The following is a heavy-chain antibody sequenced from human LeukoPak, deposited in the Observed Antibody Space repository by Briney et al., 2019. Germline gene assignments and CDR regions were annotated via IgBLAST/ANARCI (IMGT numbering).Heavy chain of an antibody. CDR2: IYYSGST. J-gene: IGHJ4*02. Sequence: SETLSLTCTVSGGSISSGGYYWSWIRQHPGKGLEWIGYIYYSGSTYYNPSLKSRVTISVDTSKNQFSLKLSSVTAADTAVYYCARLTVRGLGRYYDSSGSHPSGYFDYWGQGTLVTVSS. D-gene: IGHD3-22*01. CDR3: ARLTVRGLGRYYDSSGSHPSGYFDY. V-gene: IGHV4-31*03. CDR1: GGSISSGGYY.